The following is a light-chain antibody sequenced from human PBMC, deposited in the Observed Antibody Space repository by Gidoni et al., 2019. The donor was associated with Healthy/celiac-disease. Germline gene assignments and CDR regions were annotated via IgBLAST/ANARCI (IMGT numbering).Light chain of an antibody. Sequence: DIQMTQSPSTLSASVGDRVTITCLASQSIISWFAWYQQKPGKAPKLLIDKASSLESGVPSRFSGSGSGTEFTLTISSLQPDDFATYYCQQYNSQGTFGQGTKVEIK. CDR3: QQYNSQGT. V-gene: IGKV1-5*03. J-gene: IGKJ1*01. CDR1: QSIISW. CDR2: KAS.